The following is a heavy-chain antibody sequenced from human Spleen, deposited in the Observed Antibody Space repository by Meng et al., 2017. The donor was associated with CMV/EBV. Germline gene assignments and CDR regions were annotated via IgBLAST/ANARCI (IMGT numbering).Heavy chain of an antibody. J-gene: IGHJ4*02. CDR3: AKGLRRDDYTLDY. CDR1: GFTFSSYS. CDR2: VSWSSSIM. V-gene: IGHV3-9*01. D-gene: IGHD5-24*01. Sequence: SLKISCAASGFTFSSYSMNWVRQAPGKGLEWVSGVSWSSSIMGYADSVKGRFTISRDDAKNSLYLQMNSLRVEDTALYYCAKGLRRDDYTLDYWGQGTLVTVSS.